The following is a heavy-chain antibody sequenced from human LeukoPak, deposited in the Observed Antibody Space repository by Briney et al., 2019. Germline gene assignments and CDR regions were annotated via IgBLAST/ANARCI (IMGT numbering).Heavy chain of an antibody. D-gene: IGHD5-18*01. CDR3: AKDSDTAMGNFDY. CDR1: GFTFSSYA. CDR2: ISYDGSNK. Sequence: GGSLRLSCSASGFTFSSYAMHGVRQAPGKGLEWVAVISYDGSNKYYADSVKGRFTISRDNSKNTLYLQMNSLRAEDTAVYYCAKDSDTAMGNFDYWGQGTLVTVSS. V-gene: IGHV3-30-3*01. J-gene: IGHJ4*02.